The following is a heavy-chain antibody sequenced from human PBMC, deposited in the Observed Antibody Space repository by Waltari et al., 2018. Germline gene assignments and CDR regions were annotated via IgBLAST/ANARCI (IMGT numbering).Heavy chain of an antibody. CDR2: SFWNDDK. D-gene: IGHD3-3*01. Sequence: QITLKESGPTLVKPTQTLTLTCPFSGFSLSTSGVGVGWIRQPPGKALAWLALSFWNDDKRYSPSLKSRLPITKDTSKNQVVLTMANMDPVDTATYYCAHSGEIFGDLWTPVALLDYWGQGTLVTVSS. CDR1: GFSLSTSGVG. J-gene: IGHJ4*02. CDR3: AHSGEIFGDLWTPVALLDY. V-gene: IGHV2-5*01.